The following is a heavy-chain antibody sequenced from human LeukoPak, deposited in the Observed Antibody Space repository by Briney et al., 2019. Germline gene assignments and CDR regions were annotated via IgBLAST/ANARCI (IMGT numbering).Heavy chain of an antibody. Sequence: SETLSLTCTVSGGSISSSSYYWGWIRQPPGKGLEWIGSIYYSGSTYYNPSLKSRVTISVDTSKNQFSLKLSSVTAADTAVYYCAREVYRGSSRAKDAFDIWGQGTMVTVSS. J-gene: IGHJ3*02. CDR1: GGSISSSSYY. V-gene: IGHV4-39*07. CDR3: AREVYRGSSRAKDAFDI. CDR2: IYYSGST. D-gene: IGHD6-13*01.